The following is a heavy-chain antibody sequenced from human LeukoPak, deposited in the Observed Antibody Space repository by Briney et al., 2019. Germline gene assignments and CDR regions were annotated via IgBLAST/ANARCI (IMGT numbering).Heavy chain of an antibody. V-gene: IGHV3-23*01. CDR3: GIQLWSDYFDY. D-gene: IGHD5-18*01. CDR1: GFTFSNYA. CDR2: ISGSGGST. J-gene: IGHJ4*02. Sequence: GGSLRLSCAASGFTFSNYAMNWVRQAPGKGLEWVSGISGSGGSTYYADSVKGRFTISRDNSKNTLYLQMNSLRAEDTAVYYCGIQLWSDYFDYWGQGTLVTVSS.